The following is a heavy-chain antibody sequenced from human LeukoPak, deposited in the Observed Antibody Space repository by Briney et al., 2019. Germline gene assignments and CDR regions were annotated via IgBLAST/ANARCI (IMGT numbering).Heavy chain of an antibody. D-gene: IGHD2-21*02. Sequence: SETLSLTCAVYGGSFSGYYWSWIRQPPGNGLEWIGEINHSGSTNYNPSLKSRVTISVDTSKNQFSLKLSSVTAADTAVYYCARSLCGGDCYSGSDFDYWGQGTLVTVSS. CDR2: INHSGST. CDR1: GGSFSGYY. J-gene: IGHJ4*02. CDR3: ARSLCGGDCYSGSDFDY. V-gene: IGHV4-34*01.